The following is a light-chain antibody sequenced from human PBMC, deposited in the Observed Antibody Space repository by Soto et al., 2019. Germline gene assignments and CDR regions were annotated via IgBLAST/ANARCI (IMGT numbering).Light chain of an antibody. V-gene: IGKV1-39*01. CDR3: QQSYSTPRT. CDR2: AAS. CDR1: QSISSY. J-gene: IGKJ1*01. Sequence: DIQMTQSPSSLSASVGDRVTITCRASQSISSYLNWYQQKPGKAPKLLIYAASSLQSGVPSRFSGSASRTAFTLTISSLQPEDFATYYCQQSYSTPRTFGQGTKVEIK.